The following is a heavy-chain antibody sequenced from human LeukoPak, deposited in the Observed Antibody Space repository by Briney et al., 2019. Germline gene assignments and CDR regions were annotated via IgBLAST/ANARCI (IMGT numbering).Heavy chain of an antibody. CDR1: GGSISSYY. V-gene: IGHV4-59*01. D-gene: IGHD6-13*01. CDR2: IHYSGST. J-gene: IGHJ4*02. CDR3: ARDGKRSSSWYDY. Sequence: PSETLSLTCTVSGGSISSYYWSWIRQPPGKGLEWIGYIHYSGSTNYNPSLKSRVTISVDTSKNQFSLKLSSVTAADTAVYYCARDGKRSSSWYDYWGQGTLVTVSS.